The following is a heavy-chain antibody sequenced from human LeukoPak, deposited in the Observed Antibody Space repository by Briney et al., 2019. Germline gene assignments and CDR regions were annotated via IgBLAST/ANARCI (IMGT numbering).Heavy chain of an antibody. CDR2: INHSGST. CDR1: GGSFSGYY. Sequence: SETLSLTCAVYGGSFSGYYWSWIRQPPGKGLERIGEINHSGSTNYNPSLKSRVTISVDTSKNQFSLKLSSVTAADTAVYYCARKRGYCTNGVCSWGMDVWGQGTTVTVSS. V-gene: IGHV4-34*01. CDR3: ARKRGYCTNGVCSWGMDV. D-gene: IGHD2-8*01. J-gene: IGHJ6*02.